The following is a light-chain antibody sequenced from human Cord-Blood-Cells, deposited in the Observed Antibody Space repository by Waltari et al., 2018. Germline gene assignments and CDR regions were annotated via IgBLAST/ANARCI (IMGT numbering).Light chain of an antibody. CDR1: SSDVGGYNY. CDR3: SSYTSSSPYF. Sequence: QSALTQPASVSGSPGQSITISCTGTSSDVGGYNYVSCNQQHPGKAPKLMIYEVSNRPSGVSNRFSGSKSGNTASLTISGLQAEDEADYYCSSYTSSSPYFFGTGTKVTVL. J-gene: IGLJ1*01. V-gene: IGLV2-14*01. CDR2: EVS.